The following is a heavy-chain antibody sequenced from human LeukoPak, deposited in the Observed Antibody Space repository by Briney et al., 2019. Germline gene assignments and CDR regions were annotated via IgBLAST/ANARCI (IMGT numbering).Heavy chain of an antibody. CDR3: ARQLYGSDY. J-gene: IGHJ4*02. Sequence: PSETLSLTCGVSGVSFSTYYWSWIRQSPEKGLEWIGEVNHSGYTNYSPSLKSRVTISVDTSKNQFSLKLRSVTAADTAVYYCARQLYGSDYWGQGTLVTVSS. CDR2: VNHSGYT. D-gene: IGHD4-17*01. CDR1: GVSFSTYY. V-gene: IGHV4-34*01.